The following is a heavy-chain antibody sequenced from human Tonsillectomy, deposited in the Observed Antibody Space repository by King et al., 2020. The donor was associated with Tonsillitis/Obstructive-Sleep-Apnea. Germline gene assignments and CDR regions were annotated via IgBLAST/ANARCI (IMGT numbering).Heavy chain of an antibody. Sequence: VQLVESGGGLVQPGRSLRLSCVASGFTFDDYAMHWVRQAPGKGLEWVSGISWNSDTIGFADSVKGRFTISRDNAKNSLYLQMNSLRAEDTAFYYCAKAKARFLEWWGSHSVDYWGQGPLVTVSS. V-gene: IGHV3-9*01. CDR2: ISWNSDTI. D-gene: IGHD3-3*01. CDR3: AKAKARFLEWWGSHSVDY. J-gene: IGHJ4*02. CDR1: GFTFDDYA.